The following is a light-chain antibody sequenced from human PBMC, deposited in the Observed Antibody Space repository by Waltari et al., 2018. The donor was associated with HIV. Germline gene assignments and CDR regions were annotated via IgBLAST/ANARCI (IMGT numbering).Light chain of an antibody. CDR3: EVCADSLNGPV. V-gene: IGLV1-44*01. Sequence: QSVLTQPPSASGTPGQRVAISCSGISSNIGGNSVTWYQQPPRTAPKLLTYINNLRPSGVADLFSCSKSGSSASLAISGLQSEDEADYYCEVCADSLNGPVFGGGTKLTVL. J-gene: IGLJ3*02. CDR1: SSNIGGNS. CDR2: INN.